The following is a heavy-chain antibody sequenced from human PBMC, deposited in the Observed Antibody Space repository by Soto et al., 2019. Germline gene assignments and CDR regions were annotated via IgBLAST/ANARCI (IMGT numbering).Heavy chain of an antibody. CDR2: IIPIFGTA. V-gene: IGHV1-69*13. CDR3: ARASRTGQIFDY. Sequence: SLKVSCKASGGTFSSYAIIWVRQAPGQGLECMGGIIPIFGTANYAQKFQGRVTITADESTSTAYMELSSLRSEDTAVYYCARASRTGQIFDYWGQGTLVTVSS. J-gene: IGHJ4*02. CDR1: GGTFSSYA. D-gene: IGHD1-1*01.